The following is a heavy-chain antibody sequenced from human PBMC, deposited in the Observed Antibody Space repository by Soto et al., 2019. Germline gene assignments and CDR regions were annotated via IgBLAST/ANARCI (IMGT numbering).Heavy chain of an antibody. CDR1: VYSFTSYW. Sequence: PXESLKISWEGSVYSFTSYWLVWVRQMPGKGLEWMGIIYPGDSDTRYSPSFQGQVTISADKSISTAYLQWSSLKASDTAMYYCARLSRGMDVWGQGTTVTVSS. D-gene: IGHD3-3*02. V-gene: IGHV5-51*01. CDR2: IYPGDSDT. J-gene: IGHJ6*02. CDR3: ARLSRGMDV.